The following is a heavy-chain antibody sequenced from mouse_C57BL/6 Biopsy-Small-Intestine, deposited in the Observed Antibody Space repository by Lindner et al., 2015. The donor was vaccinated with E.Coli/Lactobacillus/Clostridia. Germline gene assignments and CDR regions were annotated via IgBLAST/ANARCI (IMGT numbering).Heavy chain of an antibody. J-gene: IGHJ4*01. D-gene: IGHD1-1*02. CDR1: GYTFTDHT. Sequence: SVKVSCKASGYTFTDHTIHWVRQAPGQRLEWMGWINTDNGDPKYSQKFQGSVTLTRDTSASTAYMDLSNLRSEDTAVYYCARDVCSGGVCYFDSWGQGTLVTVSS. V-gene: IGHV1-84*02. CDR3: ARDVCSGGVCYFDS. CDR2: INTDNGDP.